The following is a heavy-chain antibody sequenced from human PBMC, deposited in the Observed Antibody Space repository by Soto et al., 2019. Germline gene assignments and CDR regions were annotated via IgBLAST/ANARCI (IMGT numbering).Heavy chain of an antibody. CDR2: ISSSSSYI. CDR3: ARDLGARFLECDRYYYYYYGMDV. Sequence: GGSLRLSCAASGFTFSSYSMNWVRQAPGKGLEWVSSISSSSSYIYYADSVKGRFTISRDNAKNSLYLQMNSLRAEDTAVYYCARDLGARFLECDRYYYYYYGMDVWGQGTTVTVSS. CDR1: GFTFSSYS. V-gene: IGHV3-21*01. J-gene: IGHJ6*02. D-gene: IGHD3-3*01.